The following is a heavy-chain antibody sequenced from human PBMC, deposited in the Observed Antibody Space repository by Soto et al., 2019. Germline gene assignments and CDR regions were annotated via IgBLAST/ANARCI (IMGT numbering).Heavy chain of an antibody. V-gene: IGHV3-23*01. CDR3: AKGLAGEGYCSSTSCSRFDY. Sequence: EVQLLESGGGLVQPGGSLRLSCAASGFTFSSYAMSWVRQAPGKGLEWVSAISGSGGSTYYADSVKGRFTISRDNSKNTLYLQMIRLRAEDTAVYYCAKGLAGEGYCSSTSCSRFDYWGQGTLVTVSS. J-gene: IGHJ4*02. CDR2: ISGSGGST. CDR1: GFTFSSYA. D-gene: IGHD2-2*01.